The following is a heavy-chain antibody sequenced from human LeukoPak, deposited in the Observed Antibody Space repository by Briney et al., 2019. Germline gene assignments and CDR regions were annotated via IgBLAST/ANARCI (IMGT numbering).Heavy chain of an antibody. CDR2: INPHSGDT. CDR3: ARVFMGDGYSVDY. J-gene: IGHJ4*02. Sequence: AASVKVSCKASRYTFTGYYMHWVRQAPGQGLEWMGWINPHSGDTNYAQKFQGRVTMTRDTSITTAYMDLSRLGSDDTAVYYCARVFMGDGYSVDYWGQGTLVTVSS. D-gene: IGHD5-24*01. V-gene: IGHV1-2*02. CDR1: RYTFTGYY.